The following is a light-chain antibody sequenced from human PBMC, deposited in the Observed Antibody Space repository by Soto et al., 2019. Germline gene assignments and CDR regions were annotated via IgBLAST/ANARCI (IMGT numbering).Light chain of an antibody. J-gene: IGLJ1*01. V-gene: IGLV1-44*01. Sequence: QSVLTQPPSASGTPGQRVTISCSGSTSNIGRNIVDWYQQLPGTAPKLLIYNHYQRPSGVPDRFSASRSGTSASLAISGLQSDDEADYYCAAWDDSLNGNVFGTGTKLTVL. CDR3: AAWDDSLNGNV. CDR1: TSNIGRNI. CDR2: NHY.